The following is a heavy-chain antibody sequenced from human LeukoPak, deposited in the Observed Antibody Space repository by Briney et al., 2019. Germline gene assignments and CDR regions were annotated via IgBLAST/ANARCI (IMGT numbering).Heavy chain of an antibody. J-gene: IGHJ4*02. CDR1: GFTFSNAW. CDR2: ISSSGSTI. Sequence: GGSLRLSCAAPGFTFSNAWMSWVRQAPGKGLEWVSYISSSGSTIYYADSVKGRFTISRDNAKNSLYLQMNSLRAEDTAVYCCARDRRLQGFDYWGQGTLVTVSS. D-gene: IGHD4-11*01. CDR3: ARDRRLQGFDY. V-gene: IGHV3-11*04.